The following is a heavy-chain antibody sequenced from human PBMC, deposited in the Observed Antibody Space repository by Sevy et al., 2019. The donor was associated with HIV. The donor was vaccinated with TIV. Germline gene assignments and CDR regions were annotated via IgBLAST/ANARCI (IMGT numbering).Heavy chain of an antibody. J-gene: IGHJ4*02. Sequence: GGSLRLSCAASGFTFSSYGMHWVRQAPGKGLEWVAVIWYDGSNQFYADSVKGRFTISRDNSTNTLYLQMNSLRVEDTAGYYCAKKGWDGYNIPIDYWGQGTLVTVSS. CDR1: GFTFSSYG. V-gene: IGHV3-33*06. CDR2: IWYDGSNQ. CDR3: AKKGWDGYNIPIDY. D-gene: IGHD5-12*01.